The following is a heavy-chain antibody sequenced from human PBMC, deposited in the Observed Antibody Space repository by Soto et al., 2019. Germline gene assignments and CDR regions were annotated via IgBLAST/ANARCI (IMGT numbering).Heavy chain of an antibody. CDR1: GFTFSSYA. J-gene: IGHJ6*02. Sequence: GGSLRLSCAASGFTFSSYAMHWVRQAPGKGLEWVAVISYDGSNKYYADSVEGRFTISRDNSKNTLYLQMNSLRAEDTAVYYCARQYSSSWYVYYYGLDVWGQGTTVTFSS. CDR3: ARQYSSSWYVYYYGLDV. V-gene: IGHV3-30-3*01. D-gene: IGHD6-13*01. CDR2: ISYDGSNK.